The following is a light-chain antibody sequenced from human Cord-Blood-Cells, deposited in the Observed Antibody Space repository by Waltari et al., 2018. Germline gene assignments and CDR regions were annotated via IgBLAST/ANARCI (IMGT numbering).Light chain of an antibody. Sequence: QSVLTQPPPASVTPAQRFPLRCSGSSPNIGRNYVYFYQQLPGTAPKLLIYRNNQRPSGVPDRFSGSKSGTSASLAISGLRSEDEADYYCAAWDDSLSGWVFGGGTKLTVL. J-gene: IGLJ3*02. CDR3: AAWDDSLSGWV. CDR2: RNN. CDR1: SPNIGRNY. V-gene: IGLV1-47*01.